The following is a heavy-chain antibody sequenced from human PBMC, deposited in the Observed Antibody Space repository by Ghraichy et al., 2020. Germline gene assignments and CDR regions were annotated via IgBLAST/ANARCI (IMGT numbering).Heavy chain of an antibody. J-gene: IGHJ4*02. D-gene: IGHD2-2*01. CDR2: IDHTGST. Sequence: GSLRLSCAVYGGSFSGYFWSWVRQPPGKGLEWIGDIDHTGSTNYNPSLRSRVSISLDRSKNQLSLKVTSVTAADTAVYFCARDNIALVTVSAASLFDSWGQGTLVTVSP. V-gene: IGHV4-34*01. CDR3: ARDNIALVTVSAASLFDS. CDR1: GGSFSGYF.